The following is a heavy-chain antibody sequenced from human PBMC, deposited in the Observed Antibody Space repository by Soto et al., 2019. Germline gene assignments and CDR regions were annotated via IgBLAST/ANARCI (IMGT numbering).Heavy chain of an antibody. CDR2: ISGSGGST. D-gene: IGHD3-3*01. J-gene: IGHJ4*02. Sequence: GSLRLSCAASGFTFSSYAMSWVRQAPGKGLEWVSAISGSGGSTYYADSVKGRFTISRDNAKNTLFLEMNSLRDEDTAVYYCTTIGSSWDQFDYWGQGTLVTVSS. CDR1: GFTFSSYA. V-gene: IGHV3-23*01. CDR3: TTIGSSWDQFDY.